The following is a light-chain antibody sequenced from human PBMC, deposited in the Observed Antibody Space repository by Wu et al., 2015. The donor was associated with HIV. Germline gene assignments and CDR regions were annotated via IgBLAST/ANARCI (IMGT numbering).Light chain of an antibody. CDR1: QSVSSGY. V-gene: IGKV3-20*01. CDR2: AAS. J-gene: IGKJ2*01. Sequence: SCRASQSVSSGYLAWYQQKPGQAPRLLIYAASFRATGIPDRFSGSGSGTDFTLTISRLEPEDFAVYYCQQYGRSPPYTFGQGTKLEIK. CDR3: QQYGRSPPYT.